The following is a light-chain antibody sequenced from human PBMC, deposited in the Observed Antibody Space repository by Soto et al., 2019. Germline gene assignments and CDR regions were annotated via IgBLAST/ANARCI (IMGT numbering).Light chain of an antibody. Sequence: EIVLTQSPGTLSLSPGGRATLSCRASQSVSSSYLAWYQQKPSQAPRLLIYGASSRATGIPDRFSGSGSGTDFTLTISRLEPEDFAVYYCQQYGSSPRFTFGPGTKVDIK. CDR3: QQYGSSPRFT. V-gene: IGKV3-20*01. CDR1: QSVSSSY. J-gene: IGKJ3*01. CDR2: GAS.